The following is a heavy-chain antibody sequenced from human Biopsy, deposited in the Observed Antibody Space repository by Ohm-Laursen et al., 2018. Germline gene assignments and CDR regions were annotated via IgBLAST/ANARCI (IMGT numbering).Heavy chain of an antibody. Sequence: TLSLTCSVSGGSVGDYFLSWIRLVPGKRPEWIGYTYYRGTSETNPSLRSRVTTSVDISRNQFFLNMKSVTGADTAVYYCAAFPFSGGPAFHIWGQGTTVIVSS. CDR3: AAFPFSGGPAFHI. CDR2: TYYRGTS. D-gene: IGHD2/OR15-2a*01. CDR1: GGSVGDYF. J-gene: IGHJ3*02. V-gene: IGHV4-59*02.